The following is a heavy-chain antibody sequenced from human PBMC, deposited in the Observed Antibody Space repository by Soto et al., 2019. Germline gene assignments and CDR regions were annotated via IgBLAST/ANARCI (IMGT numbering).Heavy chain of an antibody. V-gene: IGHV4-34*01. CDR1: GGSFSGYY. CDR3: ATGTDRYGMDV. Sequence: PSETLSLTCAVYGGSFSGYYWSWIRQPPGKGLEWIGEINHSGSTNYNPSLKSRVTISVDTSKNQFSLKLSSVTAADTAVYYCATGTDRYGMDVWGQGTTVTVSS. J-gene: IGHJ6*02. CDR2: INHSGST.